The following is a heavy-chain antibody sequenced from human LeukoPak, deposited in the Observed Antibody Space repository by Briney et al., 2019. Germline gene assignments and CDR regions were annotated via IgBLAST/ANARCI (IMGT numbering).Heavy chain of an antibody. V-gene: IGHV4-59*01. Sequence: SETLSLTCNVSGDSINTYFWNWIRQPPGKGLEWLGYISHSGSTNYNPSLKSRLTMSVDMSKNQSSLRLTSATAADTAVYFCAKSGWLRRAFFQDWGQGILVTVSS. CDR1: GDSINTYF. D-gene: IGHD6-19*01. J-gene: IGHJ1*01. CDR2: ISHSGST. CDR3: AKSGWLRRAFFQD.